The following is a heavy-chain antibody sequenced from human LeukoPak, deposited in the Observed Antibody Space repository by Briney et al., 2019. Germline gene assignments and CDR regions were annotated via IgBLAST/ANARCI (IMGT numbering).Heavy chain of an antibody. V-gene: IGHV4-59*01. Sequence: PSETLSLTCTVSGGSISSYYWSWIRQPPGKGLEWIGYIYYSGSTNYNPSLKSRVTISVDTSKNQFSLKLSSVTAADTAVYYCARDATPGYMDVWGKGTTVTVSS. J-gene: IGHJ6*03. CDR3: ARDATPGYMDV. CDR1: GGSISSYY. CDR2: IYYSGST.